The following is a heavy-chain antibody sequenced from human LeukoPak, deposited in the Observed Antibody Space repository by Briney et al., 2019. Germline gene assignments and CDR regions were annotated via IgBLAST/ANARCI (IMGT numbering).Heavy chain of an antibody. V-gene: IGHV3-11*04. CDR2: ISSSGSTV. J-gene: IGHJ6*03. D-gene: IGHD3-16*01. CDR3: ARDSVEGDYMDV. CDR1: GFTFSNYY. Sequence: AGGSLRLSCAASGFTFSNYYMSWIRQAPGKGLEWVSYISSSGSTVYYADAVQGRFTISRDNAKNSLYLQMNRLRAEDTAVYYGARDSVEGDYMDVWGKGTTVTVSS.